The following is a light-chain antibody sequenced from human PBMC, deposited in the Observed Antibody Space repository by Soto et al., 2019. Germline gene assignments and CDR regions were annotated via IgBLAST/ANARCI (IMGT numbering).Light chain of an antibody. CDR2: AAS. Sequence: DIQMTQSPSSLSASVGDRVTITCRASQSISSYLNWYQQKPGKAPKLLIYAASSLQSGVPSRFSGSGSGTDFTLTISRLQPEDFATYYCQQLNSYSSVTFGQGTKVEIK. V-gene: IGKV1-39*01. CDR3: QQLNSYSSVT. J-gene: IGKJ1*01. CDR1: QSISSY.